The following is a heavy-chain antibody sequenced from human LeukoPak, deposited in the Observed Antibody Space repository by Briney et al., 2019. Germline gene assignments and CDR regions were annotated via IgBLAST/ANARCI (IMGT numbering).Heavy chain of an antibody. CDR2: ISAYNGNT. V-gene: IGHV1-18*01. CDR1: GYXFTSYG. D-gene: IGHD2-2*01. J-gene: IGHJ4*02. CDR3: ARQGYCSSTSCYLLN. Sequence: ASVKVSCKASGYXFTSYGISWVRQAPGQGLEWMGWISAYNGNTNYAQKLQGRVTMTTDTSTSTAYMELRSLRSDDTAVYYCARQGYCSSTSCYLLNWGQGTLVTVSS.